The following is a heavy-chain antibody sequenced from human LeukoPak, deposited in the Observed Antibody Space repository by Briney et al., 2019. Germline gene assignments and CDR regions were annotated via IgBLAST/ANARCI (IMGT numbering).Heavy chain of an antibody. CDR3: ARTRRHYYGSGKNLTPWPAGLDV. CDR2: SGST. Sequence: SETLSLTCTVSGGSFSHYYWTLIRQPPGKGLELIGYSGSTNYNPSLKSRVTISVGTSMRHFSLTLSSVTEADTAVYYCARTRRHYYGSGKNLTPWPAGLDVWGQGTTVIVS. CDR1: GGSFSHYY. J-gene: IGHJ6*02. D-gene: IGHD3-10*01. V-gene: IGHV4-59*01.